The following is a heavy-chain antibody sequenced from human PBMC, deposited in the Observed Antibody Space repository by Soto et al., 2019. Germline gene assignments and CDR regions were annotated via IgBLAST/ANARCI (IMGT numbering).Heavy chain of an antibody. V-gene: IGHV1-18*04. Sequence: QVQLVPSGPEVKYPWASVRVSCVASGYAFTSYGVNWVRQAPGPGREGMGWIAPHSGRTTYLPKFQGRVTMTADVSTNKVYIELRGLKSDDTGIYCCARAATGSYHSAYWGQGTVVTVSS. CDR3: ARAATGSYHSAY. CDR2: IAPHSGRT. CDR1: GYAFTSYG. J-gene: IGHJ4*02. D-gene: IGHD3-10*01.